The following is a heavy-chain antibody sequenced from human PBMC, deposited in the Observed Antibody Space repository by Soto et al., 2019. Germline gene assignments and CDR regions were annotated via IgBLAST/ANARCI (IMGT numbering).Heavy chain of an antibody. D-gene: IGHD2-15*01. Sequence: EVQLVESGGGLVQPGGSLRLSCAASGFTFSNYWMYWVRQAPGKGLEWVSQINSDGRVSSYAVSVKGRLTISKDNVKNTLYLKMDRLRADDTAVYYCARGDCVGGTCYSLAGSFYYYMDVWGKGTTVTVFS. V-gene: IGHV3-74*02. CDR2: INSDGRVS. J-gene: IGHJ6*03. CDR3: ARGDCVGGTCYSLAGSFYYYMDV. CDR1: GFTFSNYW.